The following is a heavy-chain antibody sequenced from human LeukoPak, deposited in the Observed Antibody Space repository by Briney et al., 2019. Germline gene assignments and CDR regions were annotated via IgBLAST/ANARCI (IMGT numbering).Heavy chain of an antibody. CDR1: GFTFSSYW. D-gene: IGHD2-2*01. CDR2: ILRDESST. V-gene: IGHV3-74*01. Sequence: GESLRLSCVAYGFTFSSYWMHCVRQAPRKGLLRVSRILRDESSTTYADSVKGRFTISRDNAKNKLYLQMTSLRAEDTAVYYCAREELGYCSSTSCYDVVNWFDPWGQGTLVTVSS. J-gene: IGHJ5*02. CDR3: AREELGYCSSTSCYDVVNWFDP.